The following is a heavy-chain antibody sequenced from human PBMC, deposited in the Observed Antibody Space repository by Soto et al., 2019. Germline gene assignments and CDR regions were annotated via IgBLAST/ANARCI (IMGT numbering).Heavy chain of an antibody. Sequence: PVGSLRLSCASSVFTFSSYGMHCVRHSPGKWLEWVAVIWYDGSNKYYADSVKGRFTISRDNSKNTLYLQMNSLRAEDTAVYYCARASEVGALGYYYYGMEVWGQGTTVTVSS. CDR2: IWYDGSNK. CDR3: ARASEVGALGYYYYGMEV. CDR1: VFTFSSYG. V-gene: IGHV3-33*01. D-gene: IGHD1-26*01. J-gene: IGHJ6*01.